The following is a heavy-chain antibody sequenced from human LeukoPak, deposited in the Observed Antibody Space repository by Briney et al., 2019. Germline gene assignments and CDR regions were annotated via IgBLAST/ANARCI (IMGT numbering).Heavy chain of an antibody. Sequence: PGGSLRLSCAGSGFTLSNYAMNWVRQAPRKGLEWVSAISARGGSPYYADSVKGRFTISRDNSKNTLYLQMNTLRAEDTAVYYCAKDLSFLGYFFDYWGQGTLVTVSS. CDR1: GFTLSNYA. J-gene: IGHJ4*02. V-gene: IGHV3-23*01. CDR3: AKDLSFLGYFFDY. CDR2: ISARGGSP. D-gene: IGHD3-3*01.